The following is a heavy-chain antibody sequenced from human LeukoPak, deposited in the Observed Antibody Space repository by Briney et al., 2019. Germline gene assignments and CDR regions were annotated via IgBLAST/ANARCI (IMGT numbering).Heavy chain of an antibody. CDR1: GFTFSDYY. CDR3: ARDRVWIQLYDY. CDR2: ISSSGSTI. Sequence: PGGSLRLSCSASGFTFSDYYMSWIRQAPGKGLEWVSYISSSGSTIYYADSVKGRFTISRDNAKNSLYLQMNSLRAEDTAVYYCARDRVWIQLYDYWGQGTLVTVSS. V-gene: IGHV3-11*04. J-gene: IGHJ4*02. D-gene: IGHD5-18*01.